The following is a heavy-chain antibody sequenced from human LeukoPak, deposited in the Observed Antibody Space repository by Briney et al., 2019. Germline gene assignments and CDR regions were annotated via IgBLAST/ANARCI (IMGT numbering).Heavy chain of an antibody. J-gene: IGHJ4*02. Sequence: GGSLRLSCVGLGFTFSNHWRSWVRQAPGKGLEWVANINQDGNEKYFVDSVEGRFTISRDNAKNSLYLQMNNLRAEDTAVYYCARCEWGSVDYWGQGTLVTVSS. CDR3: ARCEWGSVDY. D-gene: IGHD3-16*01. V-gene: IGHV3-7*01. CDR1: GFTFSNHW. CDR2: INQDGNEK.